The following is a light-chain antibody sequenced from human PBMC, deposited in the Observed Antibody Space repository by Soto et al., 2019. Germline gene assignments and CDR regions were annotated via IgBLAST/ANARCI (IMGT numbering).Light chain of an antibody. V-gene: IGKV1-13*02. CDR3: QQFNSYPIT. CDR2: DAS. J-gene: IGKJ5*01. CDR1: QGISSA. Sequence: AIQLTQSPSSLSASVGDRVTITCRASQGISSALAWYQQKPGKAPKLLIYDASSLESGVPSRFSGSGSGTDFTLSISSLQPEDFSTYYCQQFNSYPITVGQGKRLESK.